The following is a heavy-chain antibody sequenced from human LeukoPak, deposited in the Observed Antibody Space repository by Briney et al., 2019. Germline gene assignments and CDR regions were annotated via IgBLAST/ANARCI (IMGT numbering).Heavy chain of an antibody. Sequence: RESLRISCKGSGYSFTSYWISWVRQMPGKGLEWMGRIDPSDSYTNFSPSFQGHVTISVDKSISTAYLQWSSLKPSDTAMYYCARRDRYSWYSFDYWGQGTLVTVSS. CDR2: IDPSDSYT. V-gene: IGHV5-10-1*01. CDR1: GYSFTSYW. D-gene: IGHD6-13*01. CDR3: ARRDRYSWYSFDY. J-gene: IGHJ4*02.